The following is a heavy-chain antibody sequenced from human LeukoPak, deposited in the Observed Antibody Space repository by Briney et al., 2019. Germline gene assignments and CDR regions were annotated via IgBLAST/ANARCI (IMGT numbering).Heavy chain of an antibody. V-gene: IGHV1-3*01. CDR2: INAGNGNT. J-gene: IGHJ3*02. Sequence: ASVKVSCKASGYTFTSYAMHWVRQAPGQRLEWMGWINAGNGNTEYSQKFQGRVTITRDTSASTAYMELSSLRSEDTAVYYCARRLIVAPNDAFDIWGQGTMVTVSS. D-gene: IGHD3-22*01. CDR3: ARRLIVAPNDAFDI. CDR1: GYTFTSYA.